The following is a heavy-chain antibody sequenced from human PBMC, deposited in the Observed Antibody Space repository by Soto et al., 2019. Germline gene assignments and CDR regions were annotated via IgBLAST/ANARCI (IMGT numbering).Heavy chain of an antibody. CDR3: ECYSESGYYGDAFDI. D-gene: IGHD2-21*01. CDR1: GFTFSSDW. CDR2: INQDGSEK. V-gene: IGHV3-7*03. Sequence: GGSLRLSCAASGFTFSSDWMSWVRQAPGKGLEWVANINQDGSEKCYVDSVKGRINISRDTAKNSMYLQMHSMRAEDTDESDGECYSESGYYGDAFDIWGQGTMVTVSS. J-gene: IGHJ3*02.